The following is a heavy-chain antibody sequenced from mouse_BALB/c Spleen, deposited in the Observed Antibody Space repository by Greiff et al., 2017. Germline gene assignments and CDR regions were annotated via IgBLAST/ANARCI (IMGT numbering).Heavy chain of an antibody. V-gene: IGHV5-6-2*01. D-gene: IGHD2-4*01. J-gene: IGHJ2*01. CDR1: GFTFSSYY. Sequence: EVQGVESGGGLVKLGGSLKLSCAASGFTFSSYYMSWVRQTPEKRLELVAAINSNGGSTYYPDTVKGRFTISRDNAKNTLYLQMSSLKSEDTALYYCARQYDYDGVDYWGQGTTLTVSS. CDR3: ARQYDYDGVDY. CDR2: INSNGGST.